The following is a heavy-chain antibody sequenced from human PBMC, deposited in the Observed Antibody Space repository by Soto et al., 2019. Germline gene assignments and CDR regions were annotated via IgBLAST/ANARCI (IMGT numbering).Heavy chain of an antibody. CDR1: GGSISSYY. CDR2: IYYSGST. J-gene: IGHJ4*01. D-gene: IGHD3-22*01. Sequence: SETLSLTCTVSGGSISSYYWTWIRQPPGKGLEWIGHIYYSGSTSYNPSLKSRVSISVNTSKKEFSLKLSSVNVADTAVYYCARVTHYYDSSGSYAWYFDYWGHGSLVTVSS. V-gene: IGHV4-59*01. CDR3: ARVTHYYDSSGSYAWYFDY.